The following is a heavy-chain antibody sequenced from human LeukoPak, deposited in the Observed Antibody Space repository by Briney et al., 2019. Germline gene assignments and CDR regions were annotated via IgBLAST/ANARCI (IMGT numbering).Heavy chain of an antibody. D-gene: IGHD5-24*01. CDR3: ARDMGDGLGY. Sequence: SETLSLTCAVSGGSISSYYWSWIRQPPGKGLEWIGYIYYSGSTNYNPSLKSRVTISVDTSKNQFSLELSSVTAADTAVYYCARDMGDGLGYWGQGTLVTVSS. CDR1: GGSISSYY. V-gene: IGHV4-59*01. J-gene: IGHJ4*02. CDR2: IYYSGST.